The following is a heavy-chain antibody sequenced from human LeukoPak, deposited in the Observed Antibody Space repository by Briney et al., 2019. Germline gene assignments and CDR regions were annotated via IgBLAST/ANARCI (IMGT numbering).Heavy chain of an antibody. CDR3: ARVGYCSSTSCPGVDY. V-gene: IGHV4-30-4*08. J-gene: IGHJ4*02. CDR1: GGSISSGDYY. D-gene: IGHD2-2*01. CDR2: IYYSGST. Sequence: SETLSLTCTVSGGSISSGDYYWSWIRQPPGKGLEWIGYIYYSGSTYYNPSLKSRVTISVDTSKNQFSLKLSSVTAADTAVYYCARVGYCSSTSCPGVDYWGQGTLVTVSS.